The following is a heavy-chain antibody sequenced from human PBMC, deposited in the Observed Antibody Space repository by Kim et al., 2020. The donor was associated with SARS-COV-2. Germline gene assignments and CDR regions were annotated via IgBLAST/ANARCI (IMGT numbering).Heavy chain of an antibody. CDR2: ISYDGSNK. J-gene: IGHJ6*02. V-gene: IGHV3-30*04. D-gene: IGHD3-10*01. CDR3: ARVPYGSGSYGYYYYYYGMDV. CDR1: GFTFSSYA. Sequence: GGSLRLSCAASGFTFSSYAMHWVRQAPGKGLEWVAVISYDGSNKYYADSVKGRFTISRDNSKNTLYLQMNSLRAEDTAVYYCARVPYGSGSYGYYYYYYGMDVWGQGTTVTVSS.